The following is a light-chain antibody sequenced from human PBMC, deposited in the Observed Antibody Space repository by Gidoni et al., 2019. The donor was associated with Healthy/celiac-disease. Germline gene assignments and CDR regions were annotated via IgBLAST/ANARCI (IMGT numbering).Light chain of an antibody. CDR2: SNN. J-gene: IGLJ2*01. CDR3: AAWDDSLNGRV. V-gene: IGLV1-44*01. CDR1: SSNIGSNT. Sequence: SVLTQPPSASGTPGQRVTIPCSGSSSNIGSNTVNWYQQLPGTAPNLLIYSNNQRPSGVPDRFSGSKSGTSASLAISGLQSEDEADYYCAAWDDSLNGRVFGGGTKLTVL.